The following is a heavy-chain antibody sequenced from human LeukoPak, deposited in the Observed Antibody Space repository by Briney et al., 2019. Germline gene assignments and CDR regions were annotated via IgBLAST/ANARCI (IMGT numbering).Heavy chain of an antibody. J-gene: IGHJ3*02. CDR1: GFTFSSYN. CDR2: ISSSSSFI. D-gene: IGHD6-13*01. V-gene: IGHV3-21*01. CDR3: ARDVLIAADGVIRLDAFDI. Sequence: GGSLRLSCAASGFTFSSYNMNWVRQTPGKGLEWVSSISSSSSFIYYADSVKGRFTISRDNAKNSLYLQMNSLRAEDTAVYYCARDVLIAADGVIRLDAFDIWGQGTVVAVSS.